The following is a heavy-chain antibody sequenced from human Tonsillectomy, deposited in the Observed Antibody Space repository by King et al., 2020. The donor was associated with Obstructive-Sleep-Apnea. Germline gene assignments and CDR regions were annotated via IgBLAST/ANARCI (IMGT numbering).Heavy chain of an antibody. CDR3: ARKEETYTNWFDP. CDR2: ISSSSSTM. D-gene: IGHD4-11*01. V-gene: IGHV3-48*04. J-gene: IGHJ5*02. Sequence: VQLVESGGGLVQPGNSLRLSCAASGFTFSSYGMNWVRQAPGKGLEWISYISSSSSTMFYADSEKGRFTISRDNAKNSLYLQMNSLRVEDTAMYYCARKEETYTNWFDPWGQGTLVTVSS. CDR1: GFTFSSYG.